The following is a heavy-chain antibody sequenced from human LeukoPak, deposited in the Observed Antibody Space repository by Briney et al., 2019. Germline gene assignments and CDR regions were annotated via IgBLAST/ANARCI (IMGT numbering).Heavy chain of an antibody. V-gene: IGHV3-21*01. CDR1: GFTFSSYS. Sequence: PGGSLRLSCAASGFTFSSYSMNWVRQAPGKGLEWVSSISSSSSYIYYADSVKGRFTISRDNSKNTLYLQMNSLRAEDTAVYYCAKTFSSGWYGGVGYWGQGTLVTVSS. CDR2: ISSSSSYI. J-gene: IGHJ4*02. D-gene: IGHD6-19*01. CDR3: AKTFSSGWYGGVGY.